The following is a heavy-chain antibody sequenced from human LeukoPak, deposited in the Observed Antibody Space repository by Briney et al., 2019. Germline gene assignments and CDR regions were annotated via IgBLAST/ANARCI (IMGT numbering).Heavy chain of an antibody. CDR3: ARGPISTAAAVRGNYYYTDV. CDR1: GGSISSYY. V-gene: IGHV4-59*01. D-gene: IGHD6-13*01. Sequence: SETLSLTCTVSGGSISSYYWSWIRQPPGKGLEWGGYIYYRGSTNYNPSLKSRVAISVDTSKNQFSLKLSSVTAADTAVYYCARGPISTAAAVRGNYYYTDVWGKGTTVTVSS. CDR2: IYYRGST. J-gene: IGHJ6*03.